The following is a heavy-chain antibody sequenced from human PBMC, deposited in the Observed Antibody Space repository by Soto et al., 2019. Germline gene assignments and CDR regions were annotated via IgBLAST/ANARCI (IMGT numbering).Heavy chain of an antibody. CDR1: GFTFSSYS. V-gene: IGHV3-21*01. CDR2: ISSSSSYI. J-gene: IGHJ4*02. Sequence: PGGSLRLSCAASGFTFSSYSMNWVRQAPGKGLEWVSSISSSSSYIYYADSVKGRFTISRDNAKNSLYLQMDSLRAEDTAVYYCARDPTAAGILWGQGALVTVSS. D-gene: IGHD6-13*01. CDR3: ARDPTAAGIL.